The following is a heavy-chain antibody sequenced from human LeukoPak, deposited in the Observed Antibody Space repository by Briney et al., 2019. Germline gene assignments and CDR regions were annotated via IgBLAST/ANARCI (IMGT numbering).Heavy chain of an antibody. V-gene: IGHV3-30*04. CDR3: AREGCYDSSGYYYYYFDY. J-gene: IGHJ4*02. Sequence: GGSLRLSCTASGFTFSSYEMNWVRQAPGEGLEWVAVISYDGSNKYYADSVKGRFTISRDNSKNTLYLQMNSLRAEDTAVYYCAREGCYDSSGYYYYYFDYWGQGTLVTVSS. CDR1: GFTFSSYE. CDR2: ISYDGSNK. D-gene: IGHD3-22*01.